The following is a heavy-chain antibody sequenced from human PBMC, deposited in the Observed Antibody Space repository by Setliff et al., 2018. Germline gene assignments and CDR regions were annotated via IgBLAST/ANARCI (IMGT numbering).Heavy chain of an antibody. CDR1: GGSISSSSYY. CDR3: ARDNNPGYRGYWGRFDY. Sequence: SETLSLTCTVSGGSISSSSYYWGWIRQPPGKGLEWIGSIYYSGSTSYNPSLKSRVTISVDTSKNQFSLKLSSVTAADTAVYYCARDNNPGYRGYWGRFDYWGQGTLVTVSS. J-gene: IGHJ4*02. V-gene: IGHV4-39*07. CDR2: IYYSGST. D-gene: IGHD3-16*02.